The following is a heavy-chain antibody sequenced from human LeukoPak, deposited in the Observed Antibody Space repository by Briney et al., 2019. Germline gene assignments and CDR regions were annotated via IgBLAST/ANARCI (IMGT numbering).Heavy chain of an antibody. V-gene: IGHV3-33*01. Sequence: GGSLRLSCAASGFTFSSYGMHWVRPAPGKGLEWVAVIWNDGSNKYYADSVKGRFTISRDNSKNTLYLQMNSLRAEDTAVYYCARIHSLYYYDSSGYGAFDIWGQGTMVTVSS. CDR1: GFTFSSYG. CDR2: IWNDGSNK. J-gene: IGHJ3*02. CDR3: ARIHSLYYYDSSGYGAFDI. D-gene: IGHD3-22*01.